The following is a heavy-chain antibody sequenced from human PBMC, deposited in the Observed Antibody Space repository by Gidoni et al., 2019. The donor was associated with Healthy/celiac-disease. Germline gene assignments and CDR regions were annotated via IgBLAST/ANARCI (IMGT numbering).Heavy chain of an antibody. J-gene: IGHJ6*02. CDR2: IIPIFGTA. Sequence: QVQLVQSGAEVKKPGSSVKVSCKASGGTFSSYAISWMGGIIPIFGTANYAQKFQGRVTITADKSTSTAYMELSSLRSEDTAVYYCARGNIVVVAATPVNGASQSKDYYYYGMDVWGQGTTVTVSS. V-gene: IGHV1-69*06. D-gene: IGHD2-15*01. CDR3: ARGNIVVVAATPVNGASQSKDYYYYGMDV. CDR1: GGTFSSYA.